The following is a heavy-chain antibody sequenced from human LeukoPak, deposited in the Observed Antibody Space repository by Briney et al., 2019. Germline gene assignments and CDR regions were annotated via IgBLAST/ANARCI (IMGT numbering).Heavy chain of an antibody. D-gene: IGHD6-13*01. V-gene: IGHV4-61*05. Sequence: SETLSLTCTVSGGSISSSSYYWSWIRQPPGKGLEWIGYIHYSGSTNYNPSLKSRVTISVDTSKNQFSLKLSSVTAADTAVYYCARLGIAAAVYYWGQGTLVTVSS. CDR1: GGSISSSSYY. CDR3: ARLGIAAAVYY. CDR2: IHYSGST. J-gene: IGHJ4*02.